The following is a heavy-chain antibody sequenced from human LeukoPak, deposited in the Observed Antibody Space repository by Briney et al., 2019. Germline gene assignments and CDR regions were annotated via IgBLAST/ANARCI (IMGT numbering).Heavy chain of an antibody. D-gene: IGHD2-15*01. V-gene: IGHV3-66*01. CDR1: GFTVSSSY. Sequence: GSLRLSCAASGFTVSSSYMSWVRQAPGKGLEWVSLIYSGGSSYYADSVKGRFTISRDNSKNALYLQMSSLRADDTAVYYCAAATTKVAFDIWGQGTMVTVSS. J-gene: IGHJ3*02. CDR2: IYSGGSS. CDR3: AAATTKVAFDI.